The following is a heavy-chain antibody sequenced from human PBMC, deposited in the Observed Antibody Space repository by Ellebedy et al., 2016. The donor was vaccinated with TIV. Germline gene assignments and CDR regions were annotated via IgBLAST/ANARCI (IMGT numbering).Heavy chain of an antibody. CDR2: TSHDGRDQ. V-gene: IGHV3-30*04. J-gene: IGHJ4*02. CDR1: GFTFSTHP. CDR3: ASLHSSRWYGLGD. Sequence: PGGSLRLSCAASGFTFSTHPMHWVRQAPGKGLEWVAVTSHDGRDQDYAESVKGRFTISRDNSKKMLYLQMNSLRPEDTGVYYCASLHSSRWYGLGDWGQGTQVTVSS. D-gene: IGHD4-23*01.